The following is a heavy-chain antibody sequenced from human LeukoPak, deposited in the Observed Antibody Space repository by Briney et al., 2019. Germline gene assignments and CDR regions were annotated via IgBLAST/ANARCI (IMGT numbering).Heavy chain of an antibody. CDR2: IRYDGSNT. V-gene: IGHV3-30*02. D-gene: IGHD3-10*01. CDR1: GFTFSSYG. CDR3: AKSYSSGSVSYSAGHFDY. J-gene: IGHJ4*02. Sequence: GGSLRLSCAVSGFTFSSYGVHWVRQAPGKGLEWVAFIRYDGSNTYYADSVKGRFTISRDNSKNTLYLQMDTLRAEDTAVYYCAKSYSSGSVSYSAGHFDYWGQGTLVTVSS.